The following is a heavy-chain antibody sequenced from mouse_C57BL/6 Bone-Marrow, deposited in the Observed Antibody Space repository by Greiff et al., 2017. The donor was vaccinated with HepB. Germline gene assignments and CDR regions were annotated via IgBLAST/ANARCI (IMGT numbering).Heavy chain of an antibody. Sequence: QVQLQQSGAELVRPGTSVKVSCKASGYAFTNYLIEWVKQRPGQGLEWIGVINPGSGGTNYNEKFKGKATLTADKSSSTAYMQLSSLTSEDSAVYFCAVYGYDGAGFAYWGQGTLVTVSA. J-gene: IGHJ3*01. CDR2: INPGSGGT. D-gene: IGHD2-2*01. CDR1: GYAFTNYL. V-gene: IGHV1-54*01. CDR3: AVYGYDGAGFAY.